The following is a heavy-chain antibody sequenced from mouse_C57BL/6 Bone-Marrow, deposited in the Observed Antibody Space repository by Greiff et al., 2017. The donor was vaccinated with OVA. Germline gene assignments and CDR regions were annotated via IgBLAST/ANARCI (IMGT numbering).Heavy chain of an antibody. J-gene: IGHJ3*01. Sequence: DVKLVESGGGLVQPGGSLSLSCAASGFTFTDYYMSWVRQPPGKALEWLGFIRNKANGYPTEYSASVKGRFTISRDNSQSILYLQMNALRAEDSATYYCARSRDYDGTSPFAYWGQGTLVTVSA. D-gene: IGHD2-4*01. CDR1: GFTFTDYY. V-gene: IGHV7-3*01. CDR3: ARSRDYDGTSPFAY. CDR2: IRNKANGYPT.